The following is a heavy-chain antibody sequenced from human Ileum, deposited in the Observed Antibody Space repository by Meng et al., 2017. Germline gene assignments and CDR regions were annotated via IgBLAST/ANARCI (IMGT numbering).Heavy chain of an antibody. J-gene: IGHJ6*02. D-gene: IGHD2/OR15-2a*01. CDR3: ARDNWEKKSQNWYFYGMDV. Sequence: SETLSLTCTVSGGSIKNDYWSWIRQPPGKGLEWIGYIHYTGDTRYNPSLESRVATSLDTSKNQFFLQLSSVTAADTAVYYCARDNWEKKSQNWYFYGMDVWGQGTMVTVSS. CDR2: IHYTGDT. CDR1: GGSIKNDY. V-gene: IGHV4-59*01.